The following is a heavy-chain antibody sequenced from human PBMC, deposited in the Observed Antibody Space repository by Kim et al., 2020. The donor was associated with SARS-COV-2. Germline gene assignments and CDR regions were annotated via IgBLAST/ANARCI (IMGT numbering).Heavy chain of an antibody. CDR1: GFTFSNYG. J-gene: IGHJ4*02. V-gene: IGHV3-74*01. Sequence: GGSLRLSCAASGFTFSNYGPHWVRQVPGKGLVWVAGIDNDGTNTFYADSVKGRFTISRDKSKSTVYQQMNSLGAEDTAVYYCTTAFEYWGPGALVTVSS. CDR3: TTAFEY. CDR2: IDNDGTNT.